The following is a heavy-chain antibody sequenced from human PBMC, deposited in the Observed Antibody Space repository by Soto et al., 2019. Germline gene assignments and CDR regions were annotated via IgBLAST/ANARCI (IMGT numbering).Heavy chain of an antibody. V-gene: IGHV1-24*01. D-gene: IGHD2-8*01. CDR2: FDPEDGET. J-gene: IGHJ4*02. Sequence: ASVKVSCKVSGYTLTELSMHWVRQAPGKGLEWMGGFDPEDGETIYAQKFQGRVTMTEDTSTDTAYMELSSLRSEDTAVYYCATDRLGYCTNGVCHLGFHWGQGTLVTVSS. CDR1: GYTLTELS. CDR3: ATDRLGYCTNGVCHLGFH.